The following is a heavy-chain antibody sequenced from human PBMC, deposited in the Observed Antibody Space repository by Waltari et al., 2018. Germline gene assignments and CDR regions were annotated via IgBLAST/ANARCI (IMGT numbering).Heavy chain of an antibody. CDR1: GGSISSAGYY. CDR2: IYYSGRT. CDR3: ARCITARTLGYWFDP. V-gene: IGHV4-31*03. Sequence: QVQLQESGPGLVKPSQTLSLTCTVSGGSISSAGYYWSWFRQHPGKGLEWIGSIYYSGRTSYNPSLTSRVSISVDTSKNQFSLKLTSVTAADTAMFYCARCITARTLGYWFDPWGQGTLVTVSS. D-gene: IGHD6-6*01. J-gene: IGHJ5*02.